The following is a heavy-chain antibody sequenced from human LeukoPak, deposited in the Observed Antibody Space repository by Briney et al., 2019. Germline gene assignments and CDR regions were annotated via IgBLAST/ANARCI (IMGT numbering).Heavy chain of an antibody. Sequence: GSLRLSCAVSGFTVSGNYMSWIRQPPGMGLEWIGYIYYSGSTNYNPSLKSRVTISVDTTKNQFSLKLNSLTPADTAVYYCARARRRDYGSGGLLPFDPWGQGMLVAVSS. D-gene: IGHD3-10*01. CDR2: IYYSGST. CDR3: ARARRRDYGSGGLLPFDP. CDR1: GFTVSGNY. V-gene: IGHV4-59*02. J-gene: IGHJ5*02.